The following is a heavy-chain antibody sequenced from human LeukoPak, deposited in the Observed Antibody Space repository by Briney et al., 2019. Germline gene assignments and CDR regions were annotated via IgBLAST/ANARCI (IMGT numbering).Heavy chain of an antibody. CDR2: IYTSGST. CDR3: AREFDL. J-gene: IGHJ2*01. Sequence: SQTLSLTCTVSGGSISSGNYYWNWIRQPAGKGLEWIGLIYTSGSTYYNPSLESRLTISLDTSKNQFSLKLGSVTAADTAVYYCAREFDLWGRGTLVTVSS. CDR1: GGSISSGNYY. V-gene: IGHV4-61*02.